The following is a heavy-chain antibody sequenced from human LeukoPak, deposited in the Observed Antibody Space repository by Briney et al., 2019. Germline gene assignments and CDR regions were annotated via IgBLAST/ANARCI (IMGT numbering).Heavy chain of an antibody. V-gene: IGHV4-59*01. D-gene: IGHD4-17*01. CDR2: IYYTGST. CDR1: GGTISSYY. J-gene: IGHJ2*01. Sequence: SETLSLTCTVSGGTISSYYWYWIRQPPGKGLEWIGYIYYTGSTNYNPSLKSRVTISVDTSKNQFSLKLSSVTAADTAVYYCARDDYGDNRYFYLWGRGALVTVSS. CDR3: ARDDYGDNRYFYL.